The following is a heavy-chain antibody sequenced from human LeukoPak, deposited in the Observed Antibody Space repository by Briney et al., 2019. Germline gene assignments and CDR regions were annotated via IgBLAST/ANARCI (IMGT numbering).Heavy chain of an antibody. CDR1: GFTFSSYG. Sequence: GRSLRLSCAASGFTFSSYGMHWVRQAPGKGLEWVSVIWHDGSNKYYADSVKGRFTISRDNSKNTLYLQMNSLRAEDTAVYYCARRVGAKGPLDYWGQGTLVTVSS. CDR3: ARRVGAKGPLDY. J-gene: IGHJ4*02. V-gene: IGHV3-33*01. CDR2: IWHDGSNK. D-gene: IGHD4-17*01.